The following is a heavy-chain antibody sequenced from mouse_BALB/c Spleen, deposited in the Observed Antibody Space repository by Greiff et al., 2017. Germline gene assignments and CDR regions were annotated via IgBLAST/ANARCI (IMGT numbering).Heavy chain of an antibody. J-gene: IGHJ2*01. Sequence: EVKVEESGPGLVKPSQSLSLTCSVTGYSITSGYYWNWIRQFPGNKLEWMGYISYDGSNNYNPSLKNRISITRDTSKNQFFLKLNSVTTEDTATYYCARAARATRYYFDYWGQGTTLTVSS. CDR2: ISYDGSN. CDR3: ARAARATRYYFDY. V-gene: IGHV3-6*02. CDR1: GYSITSGYY. D-gene: IGHD3-1*01.